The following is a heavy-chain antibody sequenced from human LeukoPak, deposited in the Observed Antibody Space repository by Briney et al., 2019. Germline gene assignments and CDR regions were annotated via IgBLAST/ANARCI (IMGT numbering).Heavy chain of an antibody. D-gene: IGHD3-22*01. CDR1: GFTFSSYA. CDR2: ISYDGSNK. V-gene: IGHV3-30-3*01. CDR3: ALSPYYYDSSGLTPFFGY. Sequence: GGSLRLSCAASGFTFSSYAMHWVRQAPGKGLEWVAVISYDGSNKYYADSVKGRFTISRDNSKNTLYLQMNSLRAEDTAVYYCALSPYYYDSSGLTPFFGYWGQGTLVTVSS. J-gene: IGHJ4*02.